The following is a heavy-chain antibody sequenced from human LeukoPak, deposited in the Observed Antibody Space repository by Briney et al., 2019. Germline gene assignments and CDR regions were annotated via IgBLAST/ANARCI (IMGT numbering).Heavy chain of an antibody. Sequence: GGSLRLSCAASGFTFDDYGMSWVRQAPGKGLEWVSGINWNGGSTGYADSVKGRFTISRDNAKNSLYLQMNSLRAEDTALYYCARLKGIAAAGTLDYWGQGTLVTVSS. D-gene: IGHD6-13*01. J-gene: IGHJ4*02. CDR2: INWNGGST. CDR3: ARLKGIAAAGTLDY. CDR1: GFTFDDYG. V-gene: IGHV3-20*04.